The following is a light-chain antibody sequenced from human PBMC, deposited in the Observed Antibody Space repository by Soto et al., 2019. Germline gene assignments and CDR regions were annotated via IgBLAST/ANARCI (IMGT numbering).Light chain of an antibody. Sequence: DVKMSETPFSLSASIGYRVTITCRASQSISSYLTWYQQKPGKAPKLLIYDASSLKSGVPSKFSGSGSGTEFTLTISSLQPDDFATYYCQHYNSYSEAFGQGTKVDIK. CDR1: QSISSY. CDR2: DAS. V-gene: IGKV1-5*01. J-gene: IGKJ1*01. CDR3: QHYNSYSEA.